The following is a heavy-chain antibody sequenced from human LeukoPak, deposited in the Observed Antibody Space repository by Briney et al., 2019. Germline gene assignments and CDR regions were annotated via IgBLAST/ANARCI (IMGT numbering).Heavy chain of an antibody. Sequence: GGSLRLSCAASGFTFSSYWMSWVRQAPGKGLEGVANIKQDGSEKNYVGSVEGRFTISRDNAKNSLYLQMNSLRAEDTAVYYCAKERSIAPIDYWGQGTLVTVSS. CDR3: AKERSIAPIDY. J-gene: IGHJ4*02. V-gene: IGHV3-7*03. CDR1: GFTFSSYW. CDR2: IKQDGSEK. D-gene: IGHD6-13*01.